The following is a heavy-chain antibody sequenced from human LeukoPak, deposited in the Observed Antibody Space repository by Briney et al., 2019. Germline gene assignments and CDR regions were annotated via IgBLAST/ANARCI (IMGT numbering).Heavy chain of an antibody. CDR2: INPSGGST. CDR3: ARCRGWSGYYPDAFDI. CDR1: GYTFTSYY. Sequence: GASVKVSCKASGYTFTSYYMHWVRQAPGQGLEWMGIINPSGGSTNYAQKFQGRVTMTRDTSTNTVYMELSSLRSDDTAVYYCARCRGWSGYYPDAFDIWGQGTMVTVSS. J-gene: IGHJ3*02. D-gene: IGHD3-3*01. V-gene: IGHV1-46*01.